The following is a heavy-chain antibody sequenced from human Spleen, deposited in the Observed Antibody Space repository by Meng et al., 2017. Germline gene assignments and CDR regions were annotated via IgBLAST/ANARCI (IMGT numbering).Heavy chain of an antibody. D-gene: IGHD3-9*01. Sequence: GESLKISCAASGFTVSSSYMSWVRQAPGKGLEWVSVIYSGGITYYADSVKGRFTISRDNSKNTLYLQMNSLRAEDTAVYYCAGGSFDWLFYYYGMDVWGQGTMVTVSS. J-gene: IGHJ6*02. CDR1: GFTVSSSY. CDR2: IYSGGIT. V-gene: IGHV3-66*02. CDR3: AGGSFDWLFYYYGMDV.